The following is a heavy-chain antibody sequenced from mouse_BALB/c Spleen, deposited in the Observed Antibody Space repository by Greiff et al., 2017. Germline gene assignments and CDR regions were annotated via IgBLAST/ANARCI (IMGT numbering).Heavy chain of an antibody. J-gene: IGHJ1*01. V-gene: IGHV5-17*02. CDR2: ISSGISTI. CDR3: ARDEGWYFDV. CDR1: GFTFSSFG. Sequence: EVQGVESGGGLVQPGGSRKLSCAASGFTFSSFGMHWVRQAPEKGLEWVAYISSGISTIYYADTVKGRFTISRDNPKNTLFLQMTSLRSEDTAMYYCARDEGWYFDVWGAGTTVTVSS.